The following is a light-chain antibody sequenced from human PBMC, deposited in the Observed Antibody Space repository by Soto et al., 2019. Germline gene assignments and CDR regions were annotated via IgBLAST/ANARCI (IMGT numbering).Light chain of an antibody. Sequence: EIVMTQSPATLSVSPGERATLSCRASQSVSSNLAWYQQKPGQAPRLLIYGASTRATGIPARFSGSGSGTEFTLTISSLQSEDFAVYYCQQYNKWPPYTFGQVTKLEIK. CDR2: GAS. CDR1: QSVSSN. V-gene: IGKV3-15*01. J-gene: IGKJ2*01. CDR3: QQYNKWPPYT.